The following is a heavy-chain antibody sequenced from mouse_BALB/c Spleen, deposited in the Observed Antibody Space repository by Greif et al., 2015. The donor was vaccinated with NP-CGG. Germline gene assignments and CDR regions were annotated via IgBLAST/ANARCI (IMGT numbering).Heavy chain of an antibody. Sequence: VQLVESGAELAKPGASVKMSCKASGYTFTSYWMHWVKQRPGQGLEWIGYINPSTGYTEYNQKFKDKATLTADKSSSTAYMQLSSLTSEDSAVYYCARGEELGAMDYWGQGTSVTVSS. CDR1: GYTFTSYW. V-gene: IGHV1-7*01. J-gene: IGHJ4*01. CDR2: INPSTGYT. CDR3: ARGEELGAMDY.